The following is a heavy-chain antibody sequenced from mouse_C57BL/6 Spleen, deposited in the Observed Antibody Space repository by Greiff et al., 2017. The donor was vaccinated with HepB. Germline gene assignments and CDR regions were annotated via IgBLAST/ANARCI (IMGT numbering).Heavy chain of an antibody. CDR3: THYASFAY. D-gene: IGHD1-2*01. V-gene: IGHV14-4*01. CDR2: IDPENGDT. Sequence: EVQLQQPGAELVRPGASVKLSCTASGFTIKDDYMHWVKQRPEQGLEWIGWIDPENGDTEYASKFQGKATITADTSSNTAYLQLSSLTSEDTAVYDFTHYASFAYWGQGTLVTVSA. J-gene: IGHJ3*01. CDR1: GFTIKDDY.